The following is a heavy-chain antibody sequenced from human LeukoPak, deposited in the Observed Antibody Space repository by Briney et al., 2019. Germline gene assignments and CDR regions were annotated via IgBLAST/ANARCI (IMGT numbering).Heavy chain of an antibody. V-gene: IGHV1-46*01. J-gene: IGHJ4*02. Sequence: ASVKVSCKASGYTFTSYYMHWVRQAPGQGLEWMGIINPSGGSTSYAQKFQGRVTMTRDTSISTAYMELSRLRSDDTAVYYCARGGVVATITWFDYWGQGTLVTVSS. CDR3: ARGGVVATITWFDY. D-gene: IGHD5-12*01. CDR1: GYTFTSYY. CDR2: INPSGGST.